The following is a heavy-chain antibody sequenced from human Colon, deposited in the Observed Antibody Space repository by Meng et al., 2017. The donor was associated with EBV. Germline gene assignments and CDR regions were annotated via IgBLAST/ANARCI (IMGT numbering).Heavy chain of an antibody. Sequence: QVQLQESGPGLVKPSGTLSLTCTVSGGFLDNSDYFWDWIRQPPGKGLEWIGSVRYSGTAYYNPSLTSRVTISVDTSKNQFSLNLSSLTAADTAVYYCARHVYGDSYGFWGQGTLVTVSS. V-gene: IGHV4-39*01. CDR1: GGFLDNSDYF. CDR2: VRYSGTA. D-gene: IGHD4-17*01. J-gene: IGHJ4*02. CDR3: ARHVYGDSYGF.